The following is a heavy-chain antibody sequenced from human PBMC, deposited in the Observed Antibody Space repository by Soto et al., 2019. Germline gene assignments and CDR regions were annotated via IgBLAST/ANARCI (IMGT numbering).Heavy chain of an antibody. Sequence: SETLSLTCAVYGGSFSGYYWSWIRQPPGKGLEWIGSIYYSGSTYYNPSLKSRVTISVDTSKNQFSLKLSSVTAADTAVYYCASPGVYWNYPTAQYYYMDVWGKGTTVTVSS. D-gene: IGHD1-7*01. V-gene: IGHV4-34*01. CDR2: IYYSGST. CDR3: ASPGVYWNYPTAQYYYMDV. J-gene: IGHJ6*03. CDR1: GGSFSGYY.